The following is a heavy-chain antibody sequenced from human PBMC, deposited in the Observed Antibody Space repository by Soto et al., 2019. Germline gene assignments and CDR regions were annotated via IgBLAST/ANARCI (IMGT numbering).Heavy chain of an antibody. Sequence: QVQLQQWGAGLLKPSETLSLTCAVYGGSFSGYYWSWIRQPPGKGLEWIGEINHSGSTNYNPSLNRRVPPSVATSKNHFSLKLSSVPAAATAVYYCASARGYSYGCTRYYYYVMSFWGQGTTVTVSS. CDR3: ASARGYSYGCTRYYYYVMSF. CDR1: GGSFSGYY. D-gene: IGHD5-18*01. V-gene: IGHV4-34*01. CDR2: INHSGST. J-gene: IGHJ6*02.